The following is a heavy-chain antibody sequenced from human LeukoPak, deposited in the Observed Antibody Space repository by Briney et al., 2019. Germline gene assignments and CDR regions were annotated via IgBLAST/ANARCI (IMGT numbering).Heavy chain of an antibody. CDR2: IYPSGST. D-gene: IGHD3-10*01. Sequence: SETLSLTCTVSGGSISSYYRSWIRQPPGKGLEWIGRIYPSGSTNYNPSLKSRVTLSVDTSKTHFYLSLSSVTAADTAVYYCAREDSGSYYNYYYFYMDVWGKGTTVTISS. J-gene: IGHJ6*03. CDR3: AREDSGSYYNYYYFYMDV. V-gene: IGHV4-4*07. CDR1: GGSISSYY.